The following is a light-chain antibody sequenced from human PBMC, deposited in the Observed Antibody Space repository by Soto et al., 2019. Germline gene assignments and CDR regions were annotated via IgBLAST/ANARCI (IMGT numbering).Light chain of an antibody. CDR1: NIGSKS. CDR3: QVLDGSSA. Sequence: SYELTQPLSVSVAPGQTAGITCGGNNIGSKSVHWYQHKPGQAPVLIIYRDTNRPSGIPERFSGSNSGNTATLAISRVQDGDEADYYCQVLDGSSAFGGGTKLTVL. CDR2: RDT. J-gene: IGLJ2*01. V-gene: IGLV3-9*01.